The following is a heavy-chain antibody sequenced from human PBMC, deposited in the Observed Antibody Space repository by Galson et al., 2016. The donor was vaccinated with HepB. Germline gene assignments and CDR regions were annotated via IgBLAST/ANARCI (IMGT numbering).Heavy chain of an antibody. Sequence: SLRLSCAASGVTGTTYYMSWVRQAPGKGLEWVSVIYSGGTADYADSVKGRFTISRHISKNSVTLSLQMTSLRADDTAVYYCATTRAEWELGGGHFDHWGQGILVTVSS. CDR1: GVTGTTYY. V-gene: IGHV3-53*04. CDR2: IYSGGTA. CDR3: ATTRAEWELGGGHFDH. D-gene: IGHD4-23*01. J-gene: IGHJ4*02.